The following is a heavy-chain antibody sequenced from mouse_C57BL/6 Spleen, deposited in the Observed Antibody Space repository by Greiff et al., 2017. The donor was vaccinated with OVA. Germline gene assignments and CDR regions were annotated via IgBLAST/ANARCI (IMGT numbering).Heavy chain of an antibody. J-gene: IGHJ1*03. CDR1: GFTFSDYG. CDR3: ARDYYGSRDFDV. CDR2: ISSGSSTI. D-gene: IGHD1-1*01. V-gene: IGHV5-17*01. Sequence: DVMLVESGGGLVKPGGSLKLSCAASGFTFSDYGMHWVRQAPEKGLEWVAYISSGSSTIYYADTVKGRFTISRDNAKNTLFLRMTSLRSEDTAMYYCARDYYGSRDFDVWGTGTTVTVSS.